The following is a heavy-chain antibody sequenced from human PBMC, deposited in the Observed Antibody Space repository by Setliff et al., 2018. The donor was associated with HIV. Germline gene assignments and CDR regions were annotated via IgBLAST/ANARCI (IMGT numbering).Heavy chain of an antibody. Sequence: SETLSLTCAVSGGSISSDNRWNWVRQPPGKGLEWIGEIYHSGSTNYNPSLKSRVTISVDKSKNQFSLKVSSVTAADTAVYYCARAVHSPSIYYYVFDYWGQGTLVTVSS. CDR1: GGSISSDNR. J-gene: IGHJ4*02. CDR3: ARAVHSPSIYYYVFDY. CDR2: IYHSGST. V-gene: IGHV4-4*02. D-gene: IGHD3-22*01.